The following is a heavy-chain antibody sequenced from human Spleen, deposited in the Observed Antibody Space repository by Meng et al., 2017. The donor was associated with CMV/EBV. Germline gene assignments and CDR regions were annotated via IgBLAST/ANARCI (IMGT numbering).Heavy chain of an antibody. CDR2: ISWDGGTT. J-gene: IGHJ4*02. CDR1: GFSFEEYT. CDR3: AKVKGRWVLRGYYFDY. D-gene: IGHD5-24*01. V-gene: IGHV3-43*01. Sequence: GESLKISCAASGFSFEEYTMYWVRQAPGKGPEWVSLISWDGGTTLFADSVRGRFTISRDNSKNSLYLHMTGLTTEDTAVYYCAKVKGRWVLRGYYFDYWGQGTLVTVSS.